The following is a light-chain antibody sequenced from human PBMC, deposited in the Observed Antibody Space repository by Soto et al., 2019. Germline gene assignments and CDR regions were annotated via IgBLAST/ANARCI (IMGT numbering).Light chain of an antibody. V-gene: IGKV3-20*01. J-gene: IGKJ1*01. CDR2: GAS. CDR1: QSVDTTF. CDR3: QQYMSSVT. Sequence: EIVLTQSPGSLSLSPGQRATLSCRASQSVDTTFFAWYQKKPGQAPRLLIYGASKRATGIPDRFSGSGSGKDFTLIISRLEPEVFAVYYCQQYMSSVTFGQGTKVEIK.